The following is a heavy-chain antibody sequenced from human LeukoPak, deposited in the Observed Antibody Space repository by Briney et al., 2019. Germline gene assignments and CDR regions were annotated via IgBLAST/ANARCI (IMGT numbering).Heavy chain of an antibody. CDR2: INTNTGNP. CDR1: GYTFTSYA. D-gene: IGHD6-13*01. V-gene: IGHV7-4-1*02. Sequence: ASVKVSCKASGYTFTSYAMNWVRQAPGQGLEWMGWINTNTGNPTYAQGFTGRFVFSLDTSVSTAYLQISSLKAEDTAVYYCARAPYSSSWYRGENSDYWGQGTLVTVSS. J-gene: IGHJ4*02. CDR3: ARAPYSSSWYRGENSDY.